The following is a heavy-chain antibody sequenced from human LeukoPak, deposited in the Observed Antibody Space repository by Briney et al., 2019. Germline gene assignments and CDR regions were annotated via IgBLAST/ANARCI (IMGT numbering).Heavy chain of an antibody. Sequence: ASVKVSCKASGYTFTGYYMHWVRQAPGQGLELMGWINPNSGGANYAQKFQGRVTMTRDTSISTAYMDLSSLRSDDTAVYYCARDYGGFCTSDNCYRTIFDYWGQGTLVTVSS. V-gene: IGHV1-2*02. J-gene: IGHJ4*02. CDR3: ARDYGGFCTSDNCYRTIFDY. CDR2: INPNSGGA. CDR1: GYTFTGYY. D-gene: IGHD2-2*02.